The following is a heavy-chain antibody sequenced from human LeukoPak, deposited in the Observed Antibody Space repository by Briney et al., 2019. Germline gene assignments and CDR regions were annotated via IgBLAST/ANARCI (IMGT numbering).Heavy chain of an antibody. Sequence: GGSLRLSCAASGFTFSNAWMSWVRQAPGKGLEWVGRIKSKTDGGTTDYAAPVKGRFTISRDDSKNTLYLQMNSLRAEDTAVYYCARDLDLDGSGSYYNNWFDPWGQGTLVTVSS. J-gene: IGHJ5*02. D-gene: IGHD3-10*01. CDR3: ARDLDLDGSGSYYNNWFDP. V-gene: IGHV3-15*01. CDR2: IKSKTDGGTT. CDR1: GFTFSNAW.